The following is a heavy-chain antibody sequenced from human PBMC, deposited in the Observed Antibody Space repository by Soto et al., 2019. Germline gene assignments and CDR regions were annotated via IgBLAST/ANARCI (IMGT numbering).Heavy chain of an antibody. CDR3: ARDRTHYGSGRAGMDV. D-gene: IGHD3-10*01. Sequence: SSEALSLTCTVSGGSISRYYWSWIRQPPGKGLEWIGYIYYSGSTNYNPSLKSRVTISVDTSKNQFSLKLSSVTAADTAVYYCARDRTHYGSGRAGMDVWGQGTTVTVSS. CDR1: GGSISRYY. J-gene: IGHJ6*02. V-gene: IGHV4-59*01. CDR2: IYYSGST.